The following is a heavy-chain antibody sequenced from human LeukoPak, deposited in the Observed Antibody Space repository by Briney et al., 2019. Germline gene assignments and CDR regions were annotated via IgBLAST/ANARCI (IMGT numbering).Heavy chain of an antibody. CDR3: ARDLGSSSFNWFDP. J-gene: IGHJ5*02. D-gene: IGHD6-6*01. CDR2: IIPIFVTA. CDR1: GGTFSSYA. Sequence: ASVKVSCKASGGTFSSYAISWVRQAPGQGLEWMGGIIPIFVTANYAQKFQGRVTITADESTSTAYMELSSVRSEDTAVYYCARDLGSSSFNWFDPWGQGTLVTVSS. V-gene: IGHV1-69*13.